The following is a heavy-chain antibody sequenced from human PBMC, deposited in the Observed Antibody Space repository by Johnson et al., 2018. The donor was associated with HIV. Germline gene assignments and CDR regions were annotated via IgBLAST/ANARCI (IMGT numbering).Heavy chain of an antibody. CDR2: IRYDGSNK. D-gene: IGHD2-21*02. CDR3: ARGGVVTAIPHAFDI. V-gene: IGHV3-30*02. J-gene: IGHJ3*02. CDR1: GFTFSSYG. Sequence: QVQLVESGGGVVQPGGSLRLSCAASGFTFSSYGMHWVRQAPGKGLEWVAFIRYDGSNKYYADSVKGRFTISRDNSKNTLYLQMNRLRAEDTAVYYCARGGVVTAIPHAFDIWGQGTMVTVSS.